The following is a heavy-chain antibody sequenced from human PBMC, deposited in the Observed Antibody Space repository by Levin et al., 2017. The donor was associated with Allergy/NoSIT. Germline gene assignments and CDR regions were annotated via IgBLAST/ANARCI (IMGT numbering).Heavy chain of an antibody. CDR1: GGSITSSSYY. J-gene: IGHJ4*02. V-gene: IGHV4-39*01. CDR2: IYYSGST. D-gene: IGHD4/OR15-4a*01. Sequence: ESLKISCAVSGGSITSSSYYWGWIRQPPGKGLEWIGSIYYSGSTYYNPSLKSRVTISVDTSKNQFSLKLSSVTASDTAVYYCARTLGLDYARTWGQGTLVTVSS. CDR3: ARTLGLDYART.